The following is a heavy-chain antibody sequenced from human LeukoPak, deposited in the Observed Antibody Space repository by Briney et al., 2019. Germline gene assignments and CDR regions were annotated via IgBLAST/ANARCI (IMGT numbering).Heavy chain of an antibody. CDR3: ARKVVAAPNNWFDP. CDR1: GGSISSSSYY. D-gene: IGHD2-15*01. CDR2: IYYSGGT. Sequence: SETLSLTCTVSGGSISSSSYYWGWIRQPPGKGLEWIGSIYYSGGTYYNPSLKSRVTISVDTSKNQFSLKLSSVTAADTAVYYCARKVVAAPNNWFDPWGQGTLVTVSS. V-gene: IGHV4-39*01. J-gene: IGHJ5*02.